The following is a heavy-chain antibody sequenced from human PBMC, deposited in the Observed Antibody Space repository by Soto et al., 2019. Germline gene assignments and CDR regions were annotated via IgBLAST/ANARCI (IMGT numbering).Heavy chain of an antibody. CDR3: AKDKIRVLTTKSYYFDY. J-gene: IGHJ4*02. Sequence: PGGSLRLSCAASGFTFSSYAMSWVRQAPGKGLEWVSAISGSGGSTYYADSVKGRFTISRDNSKNTLYLQMNSLRAEDTAVYYCAKDKIRVLTTKSYYFDYWGQGTLVTVSS. D-gene: IGHD7-27*01. CDR1: GFTFSSYA. V-gene: IGHV3-23*01. CDR2: ISGSGGST.